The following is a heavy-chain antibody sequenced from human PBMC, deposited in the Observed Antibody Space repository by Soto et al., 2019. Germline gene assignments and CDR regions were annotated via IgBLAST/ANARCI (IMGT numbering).Heavy chain of an antibody. V-gene: IGHV3-23*01. CDR3: AKGSGYSSSYPIDY. CDR2: ISGSGGST. J-gene: IGHJ4*02. Sequence: GGSLRLSCAASGFTFSSYAMSWVRQAPGKGLEWVSAISGSGGSTYYADSVKGRFTISRDNSKNTLYLQMNSLRAEDTAVYYYAKGSGYSSSYPIDYWGQGTLVTVSS. CDR1: GFTFSSYA. D-gene: IGHD6-6*01.